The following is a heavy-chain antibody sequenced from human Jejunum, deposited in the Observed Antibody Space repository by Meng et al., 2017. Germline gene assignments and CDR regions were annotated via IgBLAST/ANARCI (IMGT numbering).Heavy chain of an antibody. J-gene: IGHJ3*02. V-gene: IGHV3-15*01. D-gene: IGHD2-15*01. CDR1: GFIFSNVW. CDR3: AAGDCSGGSCHAFDI. CDR2: TKREIDGKTT. Sequence: GESLMTPCAAPGFIFSNVWMTWVRQAPGKGLEWVGRTKREIDGKTTDYITPVKGRFSVSRDDSKNTLYLQMNSLKTEDTAVYYCAAGDCSGGSCHAFDIWGQGTMVTVSS.